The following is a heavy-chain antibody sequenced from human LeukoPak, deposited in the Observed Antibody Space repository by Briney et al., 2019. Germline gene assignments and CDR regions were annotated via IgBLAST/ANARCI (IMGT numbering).Heavy chain of an antibody. V-gene: IGHV4-59*01. J-gene: IGHJ3*02. Sequence: SETPSLTCTASGFSISSYYWSWIRQPPGKGLEWVGDIYSSGGTNYNPSLTSRVTMSVETSKTQFSLKVRSVTAADTAVYYCARRPIGAPPRPAFDIWGQGTMVSVSS. CDR2: IYSSGGT. D-gene: IGHD1-26*01. CDR1: GFSISSYY. CDR3: ARRPIGAPPRPAFDI.